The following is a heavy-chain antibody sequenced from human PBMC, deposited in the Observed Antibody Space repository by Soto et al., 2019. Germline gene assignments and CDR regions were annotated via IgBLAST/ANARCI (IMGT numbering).Heavy chain of an antibody. J-gene: IGHJ4*02. D-gene: IGHD3-22*01. CDR3: ARSSGYYVIDY. CDR2: INAGNGNT. Sequence: ASVKVSCKASGYTFTSYAMHWVLQAPGQRLEWMGWINAGNGNTKYSQKFQGRVTITRDTSASTAYMELSSLRSEDTAVYYCARSSGYYVIDYWGQGTLVTVSS. V-gene: IGHV1-3*01. CDR1: GYTFTSYA.